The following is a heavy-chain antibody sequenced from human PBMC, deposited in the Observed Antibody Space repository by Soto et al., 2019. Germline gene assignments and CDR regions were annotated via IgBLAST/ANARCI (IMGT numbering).Heavy chain of an antibody. V-gene: IGHV3-11*01. Sequence: QEQLAESGGGLVKPGGSLRLSCAASGFSFNVYYMTWIRQAPGSGLEWVASISILGDSTYYADSVKGRFTISRDKVKNSLYLQMHTLRAEDTAVYYCAKDRAGTPTFPHKTFNLWGQGTTVAVAS. CDR2: ISILGDST. CDR1: GFSFNVYY. CDR3: AKDRAGTPTFPHKTFNL. D-gene: IGHD6-13*01. J-gene: IGHJ3*01.